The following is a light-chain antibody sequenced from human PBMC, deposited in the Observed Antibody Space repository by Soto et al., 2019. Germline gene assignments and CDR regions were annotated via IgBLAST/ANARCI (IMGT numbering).Light chain of an antibody. CDR2: RAS. CDR1: QSISNW. Sequence: DIQMTQSPSTLSASVGDRVTITCRASQSISNWLDWYQQKPGKAPKLLIYRASSLEGGVPSRFSGSGSGTEFTLTISGLQPDDFATYYCQQYESYSTFGGGTKVEIK. CDR3: QQYESYST. J-gene: IGKJ4*01. V-gene: IGKV1-5*03.